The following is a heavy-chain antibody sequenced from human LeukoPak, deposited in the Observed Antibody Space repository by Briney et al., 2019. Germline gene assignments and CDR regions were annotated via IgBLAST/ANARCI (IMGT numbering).Heavy chain of an antibody. Sequence: SETLSLTCSVSGGSLSSYYWSWIRQPPGKGLEWIGYIYYSGSINYNPSLKSRVTISVDTSKTQFSLKLSSVTAADTAMYYCARGNYYDSSTYYRAFDIWGEGTMVTVSS. J-gene: IGHJ3*02. CDR2: IYYSGSI. CDR1: GGSLSSYY. V-gene: IGHV4-59*01. CDR3: ARGNYYDSSTYYRAFDI. D-gene: IGHD3-22*01.